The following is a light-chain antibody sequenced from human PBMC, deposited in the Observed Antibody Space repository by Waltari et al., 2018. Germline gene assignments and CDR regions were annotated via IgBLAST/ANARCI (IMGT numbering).Light chain of an antibody. V-gene: IGLV4-69*01. CDR3: ETGGHGTWV. CDR2: VNSDGGH. J-gene: IGLJ3*02. CDR1: SGHSSNI. Sequence: QLVLTQSPSASASLGASVKLTCTLSSGHSSNIIAWLQQQPGKGPRYLMKVNSDGGHRKGDKIPYRFSSSSSGAERYLTISSRQSEDEADYYCETGGHGTWVFGGGTKLTVL.